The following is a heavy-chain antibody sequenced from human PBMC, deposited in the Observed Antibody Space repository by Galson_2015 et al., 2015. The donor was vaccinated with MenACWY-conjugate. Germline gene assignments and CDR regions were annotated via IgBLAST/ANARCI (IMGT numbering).Heavy chain of an antibody. D-gene: IGHD3-9*01. CDR1: GFTFSNSG. V-gene: IGHV3-48*02. Sequence: SLRLSCAASGFTFSNSGVNWVRQAPGKGLEWVSYISSSGDTIFYADSVKGRFTISRDNAKNTLYLHMSSLRNEDTAVYYCVRDVSTGILPPLSFDSWGQGTLVTVSS. CDR2: ISSSGDTI. J-gene: IGHJ4*02. CDR3: VRDVSTGILPPLSFDS.